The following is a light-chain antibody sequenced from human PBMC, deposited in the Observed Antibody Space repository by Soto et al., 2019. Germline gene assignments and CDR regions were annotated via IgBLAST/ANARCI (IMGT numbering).Light chain of an antibody. CDR2: GAS. Sequence: EIVLTQSPDTLSLSPGERATLSCRAIQSVSNSYLAWYQQKPGQAPRLLIYGASGRATGISDRFSGGESGTDFTLTISRLEPEDFAVYYCQQYGSPPLTFGPGTKVDTK. J-gene: IGKJ3*01. V-gene: IGKV3-20*01. CDR3: QQYGSPPLT. CDR1: QSVSNSY.